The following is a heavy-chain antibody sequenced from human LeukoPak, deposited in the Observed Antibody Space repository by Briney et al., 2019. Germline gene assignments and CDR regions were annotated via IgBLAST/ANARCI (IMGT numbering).Heavy chain of an antibody. CDR3: ARVAGAYYDFWSGSHNWFDP. D-gene: IGHD3-3*01. CDR1: GGSISSYY. Sequence: SETLSLTCTVSGGSISSYYWSWIRQPPGKGLEWIGYIYYSGSTNYNPSLKSRVTISVDTSKNQFSLKLSSVTAADTAVYYCARVAGAYYDFWSGSHNWFDPWGRGTLVTVSS. CDR2: IYYSGST. J-gene: IGHJ5*02. V-gene: IGHV4-59*01.